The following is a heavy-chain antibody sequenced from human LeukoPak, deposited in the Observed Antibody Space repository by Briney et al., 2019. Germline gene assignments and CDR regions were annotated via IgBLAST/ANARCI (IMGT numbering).Heavy chain of an antibody. V-gene: IGHV1-2*02. CDR2: INPNSGGT. CDR1: GYTFTSYY. D-gene: IGHD5-12*01. CDR3: ARDPRPSGYDFRGYYYYYMDV. Sequence: ASVKVSCKASGYTFTSYYMHWVRQAPGQGLEWMGWINPNSGGTNYAQKFQGRVTMTRDTSISTAYMELSRLRSDDTAVYYCARDPRPSGYDFRGYYYYYMDVWGKGTTVTVSS. J-gene: IGHJ6*03.